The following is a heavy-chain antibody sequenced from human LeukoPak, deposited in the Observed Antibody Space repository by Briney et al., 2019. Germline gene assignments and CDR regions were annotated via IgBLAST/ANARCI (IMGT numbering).Heavy chain of an antibody. CDR3: AVYSSGWYEADLYYFDY. J-gene: IGHJ4*02. Sequence: SVKVSCKASGGTFSSYAISWVRQAPGQGLEWMGGIIPIFGTANYAQKFQGRVTITTDESTSTAYMELSSLRSQDTAVYYCAVYSSGWYEADLYYFDYWGQGTLVTVSS. D-gene: IGHD6-19*01. CDR1: GGTFSSYA. CDR2: IIPIFGTA. V-gene: IGHV1-69*05.